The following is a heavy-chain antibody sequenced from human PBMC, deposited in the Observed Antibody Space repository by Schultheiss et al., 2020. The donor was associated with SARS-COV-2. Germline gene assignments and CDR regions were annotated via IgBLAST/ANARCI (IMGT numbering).Heavy chain of an antibody. CDR3: AREECSGTGCYSNWFDP. CDR1: GFTFSSYE. CDR2: ISSSGSTI. V-gene: IGHV3-48*03. J-gene: IGHJ5*02. D-gene: IGHD2-15*01. Sequence: GGSLRLSCAASGFTFSSYEMNWVRQAPGKGLEWVSYISSSGSTIYYADSVKGRFTISRDNAKNSLYLQMNSLRPEDSAVYYCAREECSGTGCYSNWFDPWGQGALVTVSS.